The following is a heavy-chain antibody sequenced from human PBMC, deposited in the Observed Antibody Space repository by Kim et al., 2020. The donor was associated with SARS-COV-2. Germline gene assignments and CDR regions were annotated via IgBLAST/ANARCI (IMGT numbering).Heavy chain of an antibody. V-gene: IGHV4-31*02. J-gene: IGHJ3*02. D-gene: IGHD3-22*01. CDR3: AGAPITMIVVVKAFDI. Sequence: PSLKSRVTQSVDTSKNQFSLKLSSVTAADTAVYYWAGAPITMIVVVKAFDIWGQGTMVTVSS.